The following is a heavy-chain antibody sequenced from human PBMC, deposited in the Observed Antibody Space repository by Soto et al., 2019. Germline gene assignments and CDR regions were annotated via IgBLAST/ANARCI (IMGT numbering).Heavy chain of an antibody. CDR3: SKRPSSIITFDY. Sequence: EVQLLDSGGGLVQPGGSLRLSCAASGFTFSNYAMSWVRQAPGKGLEWVSTIIGNGGSTYYADSVKGRFTISRDNSKNMLFLHINSLRDDGSAVYYCSKRPSSIITFDYWGQGTPVTVSS. CDR1: GFTFSNYA. J-gene: IGHJ4*02. D-gene: IGHD3-22*01. CDR2: IIGNGGST. V-gene: IGHV3-23*01.